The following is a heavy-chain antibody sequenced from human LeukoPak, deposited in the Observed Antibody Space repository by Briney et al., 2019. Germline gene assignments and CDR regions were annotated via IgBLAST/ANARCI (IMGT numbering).Heavy chain of an antibody. CDR2: ISSSSSYI. J-gene: IGHJ4*02. CDR3: ARASSGWPSGDY. V-gene: IGHV3-21*01. D-gene: IGHD6-19*01. Sequence: PGGSLRLSCAASGFTVSNIYMSWVRQAPGKGLEWVSSISSSSSYIYYADSVKGRFTISRDNAKNSLYLQMNSLRAEDTAVYYCARASSGWPSGDYWGQGTLVTVSS. CDR1: GFTVSNIY.